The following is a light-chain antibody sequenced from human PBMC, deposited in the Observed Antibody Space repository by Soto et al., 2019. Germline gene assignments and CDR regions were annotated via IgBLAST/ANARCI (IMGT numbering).Light chain of an antibody. J-gene: IGKJ2*01. CDR1: QSVSSY. V-gene: IGKV3-11*01. CDR3: QQRSNWPLMYT. Sequence: EIVLTQSPATLSLSPGERATLSCRASQSVSSYLAWYQQKPGQAPRLLIYDASNRATGIPARFSGSGSGTDFTLTISSLEPEDFAVYYGQQRSNWPLMYTCGQGTKLEIK. CDR2: DAS.